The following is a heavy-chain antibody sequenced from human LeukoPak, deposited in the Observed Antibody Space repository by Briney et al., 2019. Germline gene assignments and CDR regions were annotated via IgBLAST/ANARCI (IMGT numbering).Heavy chain of an antibody. V-gene: IGHV3-23*01. CDR3: AKSRWVTNSGGGFDY. Sequence: GGSLRLSCAASGFTFTNYAMGWVRQAPGKGLGWVSGVSGSGDSTKYADSVKGRFTISRDNSKNTLYLQMSSLRAEETAVYYCAKSRWVTNSGGGFDYWGQGTLVTVSS. D-gene: IGHD5-24*01. CDR2: VSGSGDST. CDR1: GFTFTNYA. J-gene: IGHJ4*02.